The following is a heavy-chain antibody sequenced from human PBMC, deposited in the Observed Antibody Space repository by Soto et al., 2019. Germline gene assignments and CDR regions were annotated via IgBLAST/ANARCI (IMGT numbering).Heavy chain of an antibody. CDR1: GYSFTSHW. CDR3: TRVNIVGASEWFDP. J-gene: IGHJ5*02. Sequence: GESLKISCKGSGYSFTSHWISWVRQMPGKGLEWMGRIDPSESYCTYSPSFQGHVTISADRSISTAYLQWNSLRASDTAMYYCTRVNIVGASEWFDPWGQGTLVTVSS. V-gene: IGHV5-10-1*01. D-gene: IGHD1-26*01. CDR2: IDPSESYC.